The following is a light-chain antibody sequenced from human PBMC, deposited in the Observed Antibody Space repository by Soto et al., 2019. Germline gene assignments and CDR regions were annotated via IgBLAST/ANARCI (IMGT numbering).Light chain of an antibody. V-gene: IGLV2-8*01. CDR3: SAYAGSNNFV. CDR2: EVS. CDR1: SSDVGDNY. Sequence: QSALTPPPSASGSPGQSVTISCTGTSSDVGDNYVSWYQQHLGKAPKLIIYEVSQRPSGVPDRFSGSKSGNTASLTVSGLQTEDEADYYWSAYAGSNNFVFGSGSKVTAL. J-gene: IGLJ1*01.